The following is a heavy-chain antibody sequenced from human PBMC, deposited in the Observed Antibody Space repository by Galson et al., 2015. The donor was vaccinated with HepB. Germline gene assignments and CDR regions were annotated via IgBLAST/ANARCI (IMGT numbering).Heavy chain of an antibody. V-gene: IGHV3-73*01. J-gene: IGHJ6*03. D-gene: IGHD4-23*01. CDR2: IRSKANSYAT. Sequence: SLRLSCAASGFTFSGSAMHWVRQASGKGLEWVGRIRSKANSYATAYAASVKGRFTISRDDSKNTAYLQMNSLKTEDTAVYYCTRPVYGGNRPWTYYMDVWGKGTTVTVSS. CDR1: GFTFSGSA. CDR3: TRPVYGGNRPWTYYMDV.